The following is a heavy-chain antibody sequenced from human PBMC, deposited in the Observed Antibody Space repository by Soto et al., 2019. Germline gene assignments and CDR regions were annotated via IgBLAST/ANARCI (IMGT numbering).Heavy chain of an antibody. CDR1: GDSIASTNW. J-gene: IGHJ4*02. CDR3: ARRYGSCFDY. CDR2: IHHSGST. D-gene: IGHD5-18*01. V-gene: IGHV4-4*02. Sequence: SETLSLTCDVSGDSIASTNWWTWVRQPPGKGLEWIGEIHHSGSTNYNPSLKSRVIISVDKSRNQFSLRLSSVTAADTAVYYCARRYGSCFDYWGQGTLVTVSS.